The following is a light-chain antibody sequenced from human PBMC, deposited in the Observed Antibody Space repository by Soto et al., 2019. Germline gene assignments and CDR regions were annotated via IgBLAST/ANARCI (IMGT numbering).Light chain of an antibody. J-gene: IGLJ1*01. CDR1: SSDVGGYNY. CDR3: CSYTSSSTPWV. Sequence: QSALTKPASLSGSPGQSITISCTGTSSDVGGYNYVSWYQQHPGEAPKLMIYDVSDRPSGVSNRFSASKSGNTASLTISGLQPEDEADYFCCSYTSSSTPWVFGTGTKVTVL. CDR2: DVS. V-gene: IGLV2-14*03.